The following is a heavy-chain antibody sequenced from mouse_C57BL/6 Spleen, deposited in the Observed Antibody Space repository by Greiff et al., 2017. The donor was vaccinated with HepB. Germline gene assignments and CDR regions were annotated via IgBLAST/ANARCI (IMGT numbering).Heavy chain of an antibody. CDR1: GYTFTDYE. V-gene: IGHV1-15*01. J-gene: IGHJ4*01. CDR3: TGSTMITKAMDY. Sequence: QVQLKESGAELVRPGASVTLSCKASGYTFTDYEMHWVKQTPVHGLEWIGAIDPETGGTAYNQKFKGKAILTADKSSSTAYMELRSLTSEDSAVYYCTGSTMITKAMDYWGQGTSVTVSS. D-gene: IGHD2-4*01. CDR2: IDPETGGT.